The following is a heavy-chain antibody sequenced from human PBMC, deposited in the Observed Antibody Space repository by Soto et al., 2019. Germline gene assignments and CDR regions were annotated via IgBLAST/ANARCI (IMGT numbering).Heavy chain of an antibody. J-gene: IGHJ6*02. CDR3: ARRPGIAAAGAYGMDV. CDR1: GDSVSSNSAA. CDR2: TYYRSKWYN. V-gene: IGHV6-1*01. Sequence: PSQTLSLTCVISGDSVSSNSAAWNWIRQSPSRGLEWLGRTYYRSKWYNDYAVSVKSRITINPDTSKNQFSLQLNSVTPEDTAVYYCARRPGIAAAGAYGMDVWGQGTTVTVSS. D-gene: IGHD6-13*01.